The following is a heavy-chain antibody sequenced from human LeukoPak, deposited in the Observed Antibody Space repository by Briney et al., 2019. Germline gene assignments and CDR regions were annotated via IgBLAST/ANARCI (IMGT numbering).Heavy chain of an antibody. V-gene: IGHV1-69*04. CDR1: GGTFSSYA. Sequence: SVKVSCKASGGTFSSYAISWVRQAPGQGLEWMGRIIPILGIANYAQKFQGRVTMSRDTSISTAYMELSRLRSDDTAVYYCAVEMATIVDWFDPWGQGTLVTVSS. D-gene: IGHD5-24*01. CDR3: AVEMATIVDWFDP. CDR2: IIPILGIA. J-gene: IGHJ5*02.